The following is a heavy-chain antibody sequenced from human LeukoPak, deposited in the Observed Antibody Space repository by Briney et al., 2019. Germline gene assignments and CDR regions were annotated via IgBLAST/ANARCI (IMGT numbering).Heavy chain of an antibody. V-gene: IGHV4-59*08. D-gene: IGHD3-22*01. CDR2: IYYSGGT. Sequence: SETLSLTCTVSGASFTNNYWNWIRQPPGKGLEWIGYIYYSGGTNYSPSLKSRVTISVDTSKSQLSLKLTSVTAADTAVYYCARPISGFYSDYWGQGTLVTVSS. CDR1: GASFTNNY. CDR3: ARPISGFYSDY. J-gene: IGHJ4*02.